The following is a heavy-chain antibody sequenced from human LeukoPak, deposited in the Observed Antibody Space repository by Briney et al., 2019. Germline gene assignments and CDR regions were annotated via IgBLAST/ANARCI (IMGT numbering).Heavy chain of an antibody. J-gene: IGHJ3*02. CDR3: ARDSPEDAFDI. CDR1: GGSISCGYY. V-gene: IGHV4-38-2*02. Sequence: SQTLSLTCTVSGGSISCGYYWGWIRQPPGKGLEWIGSIYHSGSTYYNPSLKSRVTISVDTSKNQFSLKLSSVTAADTAVYYCARDSPEDAFDIWGQGTMVTVSS. CDR2: IYHSGST.